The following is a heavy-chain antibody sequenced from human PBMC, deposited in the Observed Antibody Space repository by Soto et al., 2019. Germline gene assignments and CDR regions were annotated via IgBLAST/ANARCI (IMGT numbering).Heavy chain of an antibody. CDR2: IIPILGIA. D-gene: IGHD5-12*01. CDR1: GGTFSSYT. CDR3: ASSYSGYEMGHFYYYYMDV. J-gene: IGHJ6*03. Sequence: QVQLVQSGAEVKKPGSSVKVSCKASGGTFSSYTISWVRQAPGQGLEWMGRIIPILGIANYAQKFQGRVTITADKSTSTAYMELSSLRSEDTAVSYCASSYSGYEMGHFYYYYMDVWGKGTTVTVSS. V-gene: IGHV1-69*02.